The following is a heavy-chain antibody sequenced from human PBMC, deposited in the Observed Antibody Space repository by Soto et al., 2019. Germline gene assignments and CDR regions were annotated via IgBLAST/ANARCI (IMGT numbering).Heavy chain of an antibody. CDR2: IYWDDDK. CDR3: AHRRIGAGGTLVTYRRGDFLYY. CDR1: GFSLSTSGVG. V-gene: IGHV2-5*02. J-gene: IGHJ4*02. Sequence: QITLKESGPTLVKPTQTLTLTCTFSGFSLSTSGVGVGWIRQPPGKALEWLALIYWDDDKRYSPSLKSRLTISKDTSKSQVVFTMTDIDPVDTTKYYRAHRRIGAGGTLVTYRRGDFLYYWGQRTRVTVSP. D-gene: IGHD6-13*01.